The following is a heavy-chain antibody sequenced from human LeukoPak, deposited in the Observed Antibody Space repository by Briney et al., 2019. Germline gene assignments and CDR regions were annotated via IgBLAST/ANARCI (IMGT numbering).Heavy chain of an antibody. Sequence: ASVKVSCKASGYTFTSYDINWVRQATGQGLEWMGWMNPNSGNTGYAQKFQGRVTMTRNTSISTAYMELSSLRSEDTAGYYCARGGYSYGLGGYYGMDVWGQGTTVTVSS. CDR3: ARGGYSYGLGGYYGMDV. D-gene: IGHD5-18*01. CDR1: GYTFTSYD. CDR2: MNPNSGNT. V-gene: IGHV1-8*01. J-gene: IGHJ6*02.